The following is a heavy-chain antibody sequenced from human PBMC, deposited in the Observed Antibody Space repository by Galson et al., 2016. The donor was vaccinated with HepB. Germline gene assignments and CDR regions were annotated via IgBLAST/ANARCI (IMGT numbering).Heavy chain of an antibody. CDR1: RGSISDYY. CDR3: ARGGASSKPFDY. CDR2: IHNSGST. Sequence: SETLSLTCTVSRGSISDYYWSWIRQTPGKGLEWVACIHNSGSTNYNPSLRGRVTISVDTSENQFSLKLSSVTAADTAVYYCARGGASSKPFDYWGQGALLTVSS. V-gene: IGHV4-59*01. J-gene: IGHJ4*02. D-gene: IGHD3-16*01.